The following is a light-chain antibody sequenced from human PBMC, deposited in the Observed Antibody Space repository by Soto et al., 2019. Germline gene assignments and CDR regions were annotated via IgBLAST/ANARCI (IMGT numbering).Light chain of an antibody. J-gene: IGKJ1*01. Sequence: DSQMTESPSSLSASLGETITIALRASQSISSSLNWFQHSPGQPPKLLLFAASNLHAGVPPRFSGSGSGTSFSLTIRRLKPEDFATYYGQQTFNLPRTFGPGTKVDIK. CDR1: QSISSS. CDR3: QQTFNLPRT. V-gene: IGKV1-39*01. CDR2: AAS.